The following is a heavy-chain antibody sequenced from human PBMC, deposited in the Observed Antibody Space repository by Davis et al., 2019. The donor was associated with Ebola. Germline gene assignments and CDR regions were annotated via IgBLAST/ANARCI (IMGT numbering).Heavy chain of an antibody. CDR1: GFTFSDYY. D-gene: IGHD6-13*01. V-gene: IGHV3-11*04. CDR3: TRDLKQPPPSYYHGMDV. CDR2: ISSSGSTI. J-gene: IGHJ6*02. Sequence: LSCAASGFTFSDYYISCFRQPPGKGLAWVSYISSSGSTIYYADSVKGRFTISMDNAKYSLYLQMNSLKTEDTDVDYCTRDLKQPPPSYYHGMDVWRHGTPVTVS.